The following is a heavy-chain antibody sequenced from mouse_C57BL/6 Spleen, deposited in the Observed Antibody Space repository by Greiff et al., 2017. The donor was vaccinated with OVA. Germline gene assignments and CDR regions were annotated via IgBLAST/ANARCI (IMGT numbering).Heavy chain of an antibody. V-gene: IGHV1-74*01. CDR3: AIWGVARYAMDY. CDR2: IHPSDSDT. Sequence: VQLQQPGAELVKPGASVKVSCKASGYTFTSYWMHWVKQRPGQGLEWIGRIHPSDSDTNYNQKFKGKATLTVDKSSSTADMQLSSLTSEDSAVYYFAIWGVARYAMDYWGQGTSVTVSS. J-gene: IGHJ4*01. D-gene: IGHD1-1*02. CDR1: GYTFTSYW.